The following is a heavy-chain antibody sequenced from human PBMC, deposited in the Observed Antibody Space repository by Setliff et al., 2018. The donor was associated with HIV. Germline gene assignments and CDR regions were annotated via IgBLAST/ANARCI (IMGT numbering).Heavy chain of an antibody. CDR2: MHHSGDT. Sequence: SETLSLTCAVSGFSIRSGYYWGWIRQSPGKGLEWIGSMHHSGDTYYNPSLKSRVTISVDTSKNQFSLKLNSVTAADTAVYYCARGPAEWQIVVVPAAHWYFDLWGRGTLVTVSS. D-gene: IGHD2-2*01. V-gene: IGHV4-38-2*01. CDR1: GFSIRSGYY. CDR3: ARGPAEWQIVVVPAAHWYFDL. J-gene: IGHJ2*01.